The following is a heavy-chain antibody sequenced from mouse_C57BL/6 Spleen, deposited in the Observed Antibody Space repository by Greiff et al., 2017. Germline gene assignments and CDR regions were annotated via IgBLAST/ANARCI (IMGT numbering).Heavy chain of an antibody. V-gene: IGHV1-18*01. J-gene: IGHJ4*01. CDR2: INPNNGGT. CDR3: ARRKWRDSNPYYYAMDY. CDR1: GYTFTDYN. D-gene: IGHD2-5*01. Sequence: EVQLQQSGPELVKPGASVKIPCKASGYTFTDYNMDWVKQSHGKSLEWIGDINPNNGGTIYNQKFKGKATLTVDKSSSTAYMELRSLTSEDTAVYYCARRKWRDSNPYYYAMDYWGQGTSVTVSS.